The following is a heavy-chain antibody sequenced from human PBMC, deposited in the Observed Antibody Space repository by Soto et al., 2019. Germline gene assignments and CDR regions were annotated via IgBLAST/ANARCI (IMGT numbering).Heavy chain of an antibody. CDR3: ASQNYDFWSGYLNWFDP. V-gene: IGHV4-4*02. CDR2: IYYSGST. Sequence: SETLSLTCAVSGGSISSSKWWSWVRQPPGKGLEWIGYIYYSGSTNYNPSLKSRVTISVDTSKNQFSLRLSSVTAADTAVYYCASQNYDFWSGYLNWFDPWGQGTLVTVSS. D-gene: IGHD3-3*01. J-gene: IGHJ5*02. CDR1: GGSISSSKW.